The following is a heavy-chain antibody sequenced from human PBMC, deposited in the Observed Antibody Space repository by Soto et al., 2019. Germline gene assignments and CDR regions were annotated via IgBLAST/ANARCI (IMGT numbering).Heavy chain of an antibody. Sequence: ASVKVSCKASGYIFTAYAMHWVRQAPGQGLEWMGVVNPSGGSTNYAQKFQGRITMTRDTSTSTVYMDLSSLTSEDTAVYYCAREENCSDGICYSEYFQRWGQGTLVTVSS. CDR2: VNPSGGST. V-gene: IGHV1-46*01. D-gene: IGHD2-15*01. J-gene: IGHJ1*01. CDR1: GYIFTAYA. CDR3: AREENCSDGICYSEYFQR.